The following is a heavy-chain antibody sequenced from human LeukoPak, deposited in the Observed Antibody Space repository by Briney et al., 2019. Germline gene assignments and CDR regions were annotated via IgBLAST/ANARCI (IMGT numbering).Heavy chain of an antibody. CDR2: ISYDGSNK. J-gene: IGHJ3*02. D-gene: IGHD3-22*01. CDR3: ARPHYYDITDAFDI. CDR1: GFTFSSYA. Sequence: PGRSLRLSCAASGFTFSSYAMHWVRQAPGKGLEWVAVISYDGSNKYHADSVRGRFTISRDNSKNTLYLQMNSLRAEDTAVYYCARPHYYDITDAFDIWGQGTMVTVSS. V-gene: IGHV3-30-3*01.